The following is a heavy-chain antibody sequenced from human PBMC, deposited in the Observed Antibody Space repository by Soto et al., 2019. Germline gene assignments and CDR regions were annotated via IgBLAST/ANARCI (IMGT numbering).Heavy chain of an antibody. D-gene: IGHD1-26*01. CDR3: VKYSKPVG. Sequence: SGGSRRLSWAASGFIFHKYTMHWFRQAPGKGLEYVSTIDKDGIRTYYADSVKGRFTISRDNPKSTLYLEMRNLRLEDTAVYYCVKYSKPVGWGQGALVTVSS. CDR2: IDKDGIRT. CDR1: GFIFHKYT. V-gene: IGHV3-64D*06. J-gene: IGHJ4*02.